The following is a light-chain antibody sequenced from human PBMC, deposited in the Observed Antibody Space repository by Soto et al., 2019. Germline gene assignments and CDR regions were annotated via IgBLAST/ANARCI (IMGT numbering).Light chain of an antibody. CDR3: QQTYGSPLT. Sequence: DIQMTQSPSSLSASAVDRVTITCRTSQSISRYLNWYQLKPGKAPKLLIYAASSLQSGVPSRFSGSGYGTDFTLTITSLQPEDFATYYCQQTYGSPLTFGGGTKVEIK. V-gene: IGKV1-39*01. CDR2: AAS. J-gene: IGKJ4*01. CDR1: QSISRY.